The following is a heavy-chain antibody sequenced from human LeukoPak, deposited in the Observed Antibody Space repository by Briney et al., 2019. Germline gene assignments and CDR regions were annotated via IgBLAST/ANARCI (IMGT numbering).Heavy chain of an antibody. CDR2: IYNSEST. Sequence: SETLSLTCTVSGGSISSRSYYWGWIRQPPGKGLGWIGSIYNSESTYYNPSLKSRVTISVDTSKNQLSLKVSSVTAADTAVYYCASGEPRYSSRIVVGDNWGQGTLVTVSS. D-gene: IGHD3-22*01. CDR1: GGSISSRSYY. J-gene: IGHJ4*02. V-gene: IGHV4-39*07. CDR3: ASGEPRYSSRIVVGDN.